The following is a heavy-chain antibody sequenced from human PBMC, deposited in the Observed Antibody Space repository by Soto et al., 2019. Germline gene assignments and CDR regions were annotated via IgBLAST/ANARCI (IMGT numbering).Heavy chain of an antibody. Sequence: GGSLRLSCVASGFTFSNYAMNWVRQAPGKGLEWVAVISYDGSNKYYADSVKGRITISRGNSRNTLYLQMNNLRAEDTAMYYCARDLGNNYGYFAYWGQGTMVTVSS. V-gene: IGHV3-30-3*01. CDR2: ISYDGSNK. CDR3: ARDLGNNYGYFAY. J-gene: IGHJ4*02. D-gene: IGHD4-17*01. CDR1: GFTFSNYA.